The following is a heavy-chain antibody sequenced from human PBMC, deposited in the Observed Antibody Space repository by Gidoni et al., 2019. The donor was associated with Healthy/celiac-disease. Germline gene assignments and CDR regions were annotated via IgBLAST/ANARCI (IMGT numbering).Heavy chain of an antibody. Sequence: QVQLQQWGAGLLKPSETLSLTCAVYGGSFSGYYWSWIRQPPGQGLEWSGEINHSGSTNYNPSLKSRVTISVDTSKNQFSLKLSSVTAADTAVYYCARRAWGNDAFDIWGQGTMVTVSS. CDR2: INHSGST. V-gene: IGHV4-34*01. J-gene: IGHJ3*02. CDR1: GGSFSGYY. CDR3: ARRAWGNDAFDI. D-gene: IGHD1-26*01.